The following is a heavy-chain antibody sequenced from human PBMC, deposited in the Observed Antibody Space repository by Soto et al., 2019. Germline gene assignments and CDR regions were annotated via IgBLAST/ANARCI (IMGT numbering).Heavy chain of an antibody. D-gene: IGHD2-15*01. CDR3: VRALVEVKYFFDY. CDR1: GFTFSTYA. J-gene: IGHJ4*02. V-gene: IGHV3-30-3*01. CDR2: ISSDGSNK. Sequence: QVQLMESGGGVVQPGTSLRLSCAVSGFTFSTYAMHWVRQAPGKGLEWVAVISSDGSNKYYTESVKGRFTISRDNFKNTLFLQINSLRLEDTAVYYCVRALVEVKYFFDYWGQGTLVTVSS.